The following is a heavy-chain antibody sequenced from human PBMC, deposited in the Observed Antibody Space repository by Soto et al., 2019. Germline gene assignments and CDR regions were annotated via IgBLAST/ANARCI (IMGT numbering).Heavy chain of an antibody. CDR1: GYTFTGYY. D-gene: IGHD2-2*01. Sequence: GASVKVSCKASGYTFTGYYMHWVRQAPGQGLEWMGWINPNSGGTNYAQKFQGRVTMTRDTSISTAYMELSRLRYDDTAVYYCARVSVGNIVVVPAAASFDYWGQGTLVTVSS. J-gene: IGHJ4*02. CDR3: ARVSVGNIVVVPAAASFDY. V-gene: IGHV1-2*02. CDR2: INPNSGGT.